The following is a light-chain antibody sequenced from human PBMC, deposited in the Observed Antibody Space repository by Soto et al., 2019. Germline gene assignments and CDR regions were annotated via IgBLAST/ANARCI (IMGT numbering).Light chain of an antibody. J-gene: IGLJ1*01. CDR3: SSYTTSNTCV. Sequence: QSVLTQPASVSGSPGQSISISCTGTSSDIGDYNYVSWYQQHPGKAPKLIISEVSNRPSGVSNRFSGSKSGNTAPLTISGLQAEDEADYYCSSYTTSNTCVFGTGTKVTVL. CDR2: EVS. CDR1: SSDIGDYNY. V-gene: IGLV2-14*01.